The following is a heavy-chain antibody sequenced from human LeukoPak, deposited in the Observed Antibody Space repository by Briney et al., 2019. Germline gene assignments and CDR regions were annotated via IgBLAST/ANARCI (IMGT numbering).Heavy chain of an antibody. CDR1: GGSISSSYYY. V-gene: IGHV4-39*07. J-gene: IGHJ4*02. CDR3: ARDRHIVVDSFLDY. D-gene: IGHD2-21*01. Sequence: SETLSLTCTVSGGSISSSYYYWGWIRQPPGKGLERIGSIYYSGSAYYNPSLKSRVTISVDTSKNQFSLKLSSVTAADTAVYYCARDRHIVVDSFLDYWGQGTLVTVSS. CDR2: IYYSGSA.